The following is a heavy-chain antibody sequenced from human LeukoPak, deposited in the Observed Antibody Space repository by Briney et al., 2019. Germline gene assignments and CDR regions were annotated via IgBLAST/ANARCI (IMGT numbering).Heavy chain of an antibody. CDR1: GFTFDDYG. CDR3: AKDWDYYDRGAFDI. CDR2: INWNGGST. J-gene: IGHJ3*02. V-gene: IGHV3-20*04. D-gene: IGHD3-22*01. Sequence: GGSLRLSCAASGFTFDDYGMSWVRQAPGKGLEWVSGINWNGGSTGYADSVKGRFTISRDNAKNSLYLQMNSLRAEDTAVYYCAKDWDYYDRGAFDIWGQGTMVTVSS.